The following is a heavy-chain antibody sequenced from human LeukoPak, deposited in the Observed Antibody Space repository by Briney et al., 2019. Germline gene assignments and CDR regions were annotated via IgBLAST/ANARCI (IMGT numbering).Heavy chain of an antibody. J-gene: IGHJ4*02. CDR3: ARDQYDTWSRRGNFDS. D-gene: IGHD3-3*01. CDR2: IKLDGSEK. CDR1: GFTFSSYG. V-gene: IGHV3-7*03. Sequence: GGSLRLSCSAPGFTFSSYGMNWVRQAPGKGLEWVANIKLDGSEKNYVDSVKGRFTISRDNTKNSLYLQMNSLRAEDTAVFYCARDQYDTWSRRGNFDSWGQGTLVIVSS.